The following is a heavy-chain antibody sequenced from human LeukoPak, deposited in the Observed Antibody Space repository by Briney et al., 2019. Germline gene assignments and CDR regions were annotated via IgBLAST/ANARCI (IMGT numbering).Heavy chain of an antibody. CDR1: GFIFSNYW. D-gene: IGHD2-2*01. V-gene: IGHV3-7*01. Sequence: PGGSLRLSCEGSGFIFSNYWMSWVRQAPGKGLEWVANIQQHGGETYYGDSVKGRFTISRDNAKNSLYLQMNSLRAEDTAVYYCATYSSSNGREFQYWGQGTLVTVSS. CDR2: IQQHGGET. J-gene: IGHJ1*01. CDR3: ATYSSSNGREFQY.